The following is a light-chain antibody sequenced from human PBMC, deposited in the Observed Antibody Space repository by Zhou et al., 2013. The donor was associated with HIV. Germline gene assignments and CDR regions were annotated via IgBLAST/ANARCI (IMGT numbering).Light chain of an antibody. CDR1: HTVTSNY. V-gene: IGKV3D-20*02. CDR2: GAS. J-gene: IGKJ5*01. CDR3: QQRRNWPIT. Sequence: EIVLTQSPGTLSLSPGERATLSCRASHTVTSNYLAWYQHTPGQGPKVLIFGASTRANGIPDRFSGSGSGTEFTLTISSLEPEDFAIYYCQQRRNWPITFGQGTRLEIK.